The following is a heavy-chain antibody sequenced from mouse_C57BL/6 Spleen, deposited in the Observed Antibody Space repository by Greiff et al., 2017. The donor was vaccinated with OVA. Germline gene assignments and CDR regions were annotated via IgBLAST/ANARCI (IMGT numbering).Heavy chain of an antibody. CDR2: IYPGDGDT. Sequence: QVQLQQSGPELVKPGASVKISCKASGYAFSSSWMNWVKQRPGKGLEWIGRIYPGDGDTNYNGKFKGKATLTADKSSSTAYMQLSSLTSEDSAVYFCARSGGSSSWYFDVWGTGTTVTVSS. V-gene: IGHV1-82*01. D-gene: IGHD1-1*01. CDR1: GYAFSSSW. CDR3: ARSGGSSSWYFDV. J-gene: IGHJ1*03.